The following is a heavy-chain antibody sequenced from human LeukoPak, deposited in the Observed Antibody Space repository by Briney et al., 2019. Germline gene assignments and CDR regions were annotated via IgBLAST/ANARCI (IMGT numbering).Heavy chain of an antibody. J-gene: IGHJ4*02. V-gene: IGHV4-34*01. Sequence: SETLSLTCAVYAGSFSGYYWSWIRQPPGKGLEWIGEINHSGSTNYNPSLKSRVTISVDTSKNQFSLKLSSVTAADTAVYYCAMVNIAAAGTLADYWGQGTLVTVSS. CDR1: AGSFSGYY. CDR3: AMVNIAAAGTLADY. D-gene: IGHD6-13*01. CDR2: INHSGST.